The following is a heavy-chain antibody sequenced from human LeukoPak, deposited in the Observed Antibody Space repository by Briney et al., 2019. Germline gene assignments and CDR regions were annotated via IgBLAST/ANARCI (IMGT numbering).Heavy chain of an antibody. CDR1: GFTFTNYA. D-gene: IGHD4-17*01. CDR3: GRDPNGDYVGAFDFQR. J-gene: IGHJ1*01. CDR2: IKASGDGT. Sequence: GGSLRLSCAASGFTFTNYAMTWFRQAPGKGLEWVSSIKASGDGTYYADSVKGRFTIYRDNYRNSLYLQMNSLRTEDTAVYYCGRDPNGDYVGAFDFQRWGQGTLVTVSS. V-gene: IGHV3-23*01.